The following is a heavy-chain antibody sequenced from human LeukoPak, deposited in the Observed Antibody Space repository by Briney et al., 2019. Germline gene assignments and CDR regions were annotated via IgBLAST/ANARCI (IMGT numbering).Heavy chain of an antibody. CDR3: ARGPNSNWSGLDF. D-gene: IGHD6-6*01. CDR2: ISPTGSTT. J-gene: IGHJ4*02. Sequence: GGSLRLSCAASGFSFSSYAMDWVRQAPGKGLVWVSRISPTGSTTSYADSVKGRFTVSRDNAKNTLYLQVNNLRAEDTAVYYCARGPNSNWSGLDFWGQGTLLTVSS. V-gene: IGHV3-74*01. CDR1: GFSFSSYA.